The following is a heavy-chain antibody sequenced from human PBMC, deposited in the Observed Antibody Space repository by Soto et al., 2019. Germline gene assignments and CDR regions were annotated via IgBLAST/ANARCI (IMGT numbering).Heavy chain of an antibody. D-gene: IGHD3-10*01. Sequence: QVQLVQSGAEVKKPGSSVKVSCKASGGTFSSYTISWVRQAPGQGLEWMGRIIPILGIANYAQKFQGRVTITADKSTSTAYMELSSMRSEDTAVYYCARLPARFGELLYAPPWGQGTLVTVSS. CDR3: ARLPARFGELLYAPP. CDR2: IIPILGIA. J-gene: IGHJ5*02. CDR1: GGTFSSYT. V-gene: IGHV1-69*02.